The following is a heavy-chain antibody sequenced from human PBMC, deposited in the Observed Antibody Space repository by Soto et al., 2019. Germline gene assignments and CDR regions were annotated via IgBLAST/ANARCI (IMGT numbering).Heavy chain of an antibody. Sequence: QVQLVQSGVEVKKPESSVKVSCKASGGTFNSYGIRWVRQAPGPGLEWMGGIIPISAPANHAQKFQGRVTITADESTNTVYMELSSLRYEDTAVYYCARDGGASSGMDVWGQGTTVIVSS. CDR3: ARDGGASSGMDV. V-gene: IGHV1-69*01. D-gene: IGHD3-16*01. CDR2: IIPISAPA. CDR1: GGTFNSYG. J-gene: IGHJ6*02.